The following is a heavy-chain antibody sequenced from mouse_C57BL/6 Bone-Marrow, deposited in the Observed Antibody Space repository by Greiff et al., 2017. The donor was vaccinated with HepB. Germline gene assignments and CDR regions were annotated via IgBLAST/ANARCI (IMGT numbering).Heavy chain of an antibody. CDR3: ARDGYYYGSSLDY. CDR2: INYDGSST. D-gene: IGHD1-1*01. J-gene: IGHJ2*01. Sequence: EVNLVESEGGLVQPGSSMKLSCTASGFTFSDYYMAWVRQVPEKGLEWVANINYDGSSTYYLDSLKSRFIISRDNAKNILYLQMSSLKSEDTATYYCARDGYYYGSSLDYWGQGTTLTVSS. CDR1: GFTFSDYY. V-gene: IGHV5-16*01.